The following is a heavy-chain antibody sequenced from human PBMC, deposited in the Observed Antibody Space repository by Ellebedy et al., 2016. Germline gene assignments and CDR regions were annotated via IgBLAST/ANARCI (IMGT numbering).Heavy chain of an antibody. CDR1: GFTFSDYD. Sequence: GESLKISXAASGFTFSDYDMHWVRQAPGKGLEWVALISYDGTNENYADSAKGRFTISRDNSRNTLYLQMNSLRAEDTAVYYCAKAPHYDILSGGYLYYGMDVWGQGTTVTVSS. J-gene: IGHJ6*02. V-gene: IGHV3-30*18. CDR3: AKAPHYDILSGGYLYYGMDV. CDR2: ISYDGTNE. D-gene: IGHD3-9*01.